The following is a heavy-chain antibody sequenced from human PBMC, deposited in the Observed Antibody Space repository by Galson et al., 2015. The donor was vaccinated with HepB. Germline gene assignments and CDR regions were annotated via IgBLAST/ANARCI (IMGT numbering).Heavy chain of an antibody. D-gene: IGHD2-8*01. CDR1: GGTFSSYA. V-gene: IGHV1-69*04. CDR2: IIPILGIA. CDR3: ASLPRGVGLDY. Sequence: SVKVSCKASGGTFSSYAISWVRQAPGQGLEWMGRIIPILGIANYAQKFQGRVTITADKSTSTAYMELSSLRSEDTAVYYCASLPRGVGLDYWGQGTLVTVSS. J-gene: IGHJ4*02.